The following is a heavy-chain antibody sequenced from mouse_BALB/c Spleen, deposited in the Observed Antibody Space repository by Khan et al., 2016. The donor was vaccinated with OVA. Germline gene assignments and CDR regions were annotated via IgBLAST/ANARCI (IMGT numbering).Heavy chain of an antibody. D-gene: IGHD1-1*01. CDR1: GFTFSTYG. CDR3: ARLAYYYDSEGFAY. CDR2: ISTGGHYT. V-gene: IGHV5-6*01. J-gene: IGHJ3*01. Sequence: EVELVESGGDLVEPGGSLKLSCAASGFTFSTYGMSWVRQTPDKRLEWVATISTGGHYTYYPDSVRGRFTISRDNAKTTLFLQMTSLKSEDTAMFDMARLAYYYDSEGFAYWGQGTLVTVSA.